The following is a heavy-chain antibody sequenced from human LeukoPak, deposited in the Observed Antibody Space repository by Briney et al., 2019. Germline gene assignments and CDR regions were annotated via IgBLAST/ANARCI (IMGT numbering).Heavy chain of an antibody. V-gene: IGHV4-4*02. J-gene: IGHJ4*02. D-gene: IGHD6-19*01. CDR1: GGSISSHNW. CDR2: IYNSGST. CDR3: ASTRRAAVAGRFDS. Sequence: SGTLSLTCAVSGGSISSHNWWSWVRQPPGKGLEWIGEIYNSGSTHYNPSLKSRITMSVDESKNQFPLRGHLVGAADAAVYYCASTRRAAVAGRFDSWGQGTLVTVSS.